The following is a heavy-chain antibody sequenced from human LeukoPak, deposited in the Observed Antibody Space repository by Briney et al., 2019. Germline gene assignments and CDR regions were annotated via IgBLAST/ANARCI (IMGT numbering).Heavy chain of an antibody. V-gene: IGHV3-23*01. J-gene: IGHJ4*02. D-gene: IGHD6-13*01. CDR3: AKCRGSSWSDYFDY. Sequence: PGGSLRLSCAVSGFSLSRYAMSWVRQAPGKGLEWVSAISDSGGSTYHADSVKGRFTISRDNSRNTLYLQMNTLRAEDTAVYYCAKCRGSSWSDYFDYWGQGTLVTVSS. CDR1: GFSLSRYA. CDR2: ISDSGGST.